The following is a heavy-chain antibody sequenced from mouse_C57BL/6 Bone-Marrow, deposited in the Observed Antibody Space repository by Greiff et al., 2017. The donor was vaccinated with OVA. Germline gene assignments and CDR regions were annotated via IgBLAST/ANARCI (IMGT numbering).Heavy chain of an antibody. Sequence: VQLQQSGPVLVKPGASVKMSCKASGYTFTDYYMNWVKQSHGKSLEWIGVINPYNGGTSYNQKFKGKATLTVDKSSSTAYMELNSLTSEDSAVYYCARAPYDYSDYWGQGTTLTVSS. V-gene: IGHV1-19*01. D-gene: IGHD2-3*01. CDR2: INPYNGGT. CDR3: ARAPYDYSDY. J-gene: IGHJ2*01. CDR1: GYTFTDYY.